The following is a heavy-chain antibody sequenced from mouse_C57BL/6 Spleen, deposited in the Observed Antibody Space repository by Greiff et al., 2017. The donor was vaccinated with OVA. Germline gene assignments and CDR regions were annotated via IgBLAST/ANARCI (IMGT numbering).Heavy chain of an antibody. J-gene: IGHJ2*01. CDR2: FHPCSGNT. CDR3: APSYGSSYFDY. Sequence: VQLQQSGAELVRPGASVKLSCKASGYTFTSYCISWVKQRPGQGLEWIGEFHPCSGNTYYNEKFKGKATLTADKSSSTAYMELRSLTSEYSAGYFCAPSYGSSYFDYWGQGTTLTVSS. D-gene: IGHD1-1*01. V-gene: IGHV1-81*01. CDR1: GYTFTSYC.